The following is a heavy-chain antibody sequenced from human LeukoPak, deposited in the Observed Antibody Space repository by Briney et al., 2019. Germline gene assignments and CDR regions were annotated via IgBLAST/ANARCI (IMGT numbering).Heavy chain of an antibody. Sequence: SETLSLTCTVSGGSISSYYWSWIRQPPGKGLEWIGYIYYSGSTNYNPSLKSRVTVSVDTSKNQFSLKLSSVTAADTAVYYCARIMGDSSGYYYYDYWGQGTLVAVSS. J-gene: IGHJ4*02. D-gene: IGHD3-22*01. CDR2: IYYSGST. CDR3: ARIMGDSSGYYYYDY. CDR1: GGSISSYY. V-gene: IGHV4-59*01.